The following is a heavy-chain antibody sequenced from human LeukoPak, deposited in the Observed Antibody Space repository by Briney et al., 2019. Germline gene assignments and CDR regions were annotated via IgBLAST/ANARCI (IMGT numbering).Heavy chain of an antibody. D-gene: IGHD1-7*01. CDR3: ARDYWNYGGYFDY. CDR2: INPNSGGT. V-gene: IGHV1-2*02. CDR1: GYSFTGYY. J-gene: IGHJ4*02. Sequence: ASVKVSCKASGYSFTGYYIHWVRQAPGKGLEWMGWINPNSGGTKYAQMFQGRVTMTRDTSISTVYLELSRLKSDDTAVYFCARDYWNYGGYFDYWGQGTPVTVSS.